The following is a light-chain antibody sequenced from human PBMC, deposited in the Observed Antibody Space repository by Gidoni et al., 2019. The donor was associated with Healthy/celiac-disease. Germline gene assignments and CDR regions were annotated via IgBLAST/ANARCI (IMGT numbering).Light chain of an antibody. Sequence: VMTQSPATLSVSPGERATLSCRASQSVSSNLAWYQQKPGQAPRLLIYGASTRATGIPARFSGSGSGTEFTRTISSLQSEDFAVYYCQQYNNWPPGTFGQGTKVEIK. CDR3: QQYNNWPPGT. J-gene: IGKJ1*01. CDR1: QSVSSN. V-gene: IGKV3-15*01. CDR2: GAS.